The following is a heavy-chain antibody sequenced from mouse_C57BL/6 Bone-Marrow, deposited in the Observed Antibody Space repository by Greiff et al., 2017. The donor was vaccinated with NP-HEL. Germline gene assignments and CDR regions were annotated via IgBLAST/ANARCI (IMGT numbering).Heavy chain of an antibody. CDR1: GYTFTSYW. J-gene: IGHJ4*01. D-gene: IGHD1-1*01. CDR2: IYPGGGST. Sequence: QVQLQQPGAELVKPGASVKMSCKASGYTFTSYWITWVKQRPGQGLEWIGDIYPGGGSTNYNEKFKSKATLTVDTSSSTAYMQLSSLTSEDSAVYYCAREGNYYGSSYDYAMDYWGQGTSVTVSS. CDR3: AREGNYYGSSYDYAMDY. V-gene: IGHV1-55*01.